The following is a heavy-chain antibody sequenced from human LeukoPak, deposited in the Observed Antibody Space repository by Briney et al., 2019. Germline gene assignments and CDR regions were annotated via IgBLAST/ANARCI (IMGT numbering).Heavy chain of an antibody. CDR2: IYTSGST. Sequence: PSETLSLTCTVSGGSISSGSYYWSWIRQPAGKGLEWIGRIYTSGSTNYNPSLKSRVTISVDTSKNQFSLELSSVTAADTAVYCCARNGNWNEVPGKNAFDIWGQGTMVTVSS. CDR1: GGSISSGSYY. CDR3: ARNGNWNEVPGKNAFDI. V-gene: IGHV4-61*02. D-gene: IGHD1-20*01. J-gene: IGHJ3*02.